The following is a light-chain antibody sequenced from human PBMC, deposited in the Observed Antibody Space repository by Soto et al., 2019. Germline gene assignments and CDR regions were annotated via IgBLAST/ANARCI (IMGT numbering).Light chain of an antibody. V-gene: IGLV2-14*03. CDR3: SSYTGSTTLVI. CDR2: DVS. J-gene: IGLJ2*01. Sequence: QSALTQPASVSGSPGQSITISCTGTSSDVGGYNYVSWYHQHPGKAPKLMIYDVSNRPSGVSNRFSGSRSGNTASLTISGLQAEDEAHYYCSSYTGSTTLVIFGGGTKLTVL. CDR1: SSDVGGYNY.